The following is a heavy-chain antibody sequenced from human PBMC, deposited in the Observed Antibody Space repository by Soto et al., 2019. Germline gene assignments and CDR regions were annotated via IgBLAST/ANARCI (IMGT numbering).Heavy chain of an antibody. Sequence: PGGSLRLSCAASGFTFIDSWMYWSRQVPGKVPEWVANINQDGSGKNYVDSVKGRFTISRDNAKNSLYLQMNSLRAEDTAVYYCASLGRHGWGQGTTVTVSS. J-gene: IGHJ6*02. CDR1: GFTFIDSW. D-gene: IGHD3-16*01. CDR3: ASLGRHG. V-gene: IGHV3-7*01. CDR2: INQDGSGK.